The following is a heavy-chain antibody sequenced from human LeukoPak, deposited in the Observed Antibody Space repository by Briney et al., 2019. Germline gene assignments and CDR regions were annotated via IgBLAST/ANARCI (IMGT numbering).Heavy chain of an antibody. CDR3: AKDGDQWELNYYYYMDV. D-gene: IGHD1-26*01. Sequence: PGGSLRVSCAASGFTFSSYSMNWVRQAPGKGLEWVSSISSSTYIYYADSVKGRSTISRDNAKNSLYLLMNSLRAEDTAVYYCAKDGDQWELNYYYYMDVWGKGTTVTISS. V-gene: IGHV3-21*01. J-gene: IGHJ6*03. CDR2: ISSSTYI. CDR1: GFTFSSYS.